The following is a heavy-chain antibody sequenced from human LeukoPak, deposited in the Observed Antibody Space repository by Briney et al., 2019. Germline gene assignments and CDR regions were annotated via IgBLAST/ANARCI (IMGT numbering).Heavy chain of an antibody. CDR2: IIPIFGTA. V-gene: IGHV1-69*13. CDR3: ARAVAGYYGMDV. D-gene: IGHD6-19*01. J-gene: IGHJ6*02. CDR1: GGTFSSYA. Sequence: ASVKVSCKASGGTFSSYAISWVRQAPGQGLEWMGGIIPIFGTANYAQKVQGRVTITADESTSTAYMELRSLRSDDTAVYYCARAVAGYYGMDVWGQGTTVTVSS.